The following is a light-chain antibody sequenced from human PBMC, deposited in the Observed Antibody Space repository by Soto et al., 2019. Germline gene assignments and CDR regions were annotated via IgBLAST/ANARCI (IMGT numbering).Light chain of an antibody. CDR2: EVS. J-gene: IGLJ2*01. CDR3: SSYTISNTLV. V-gene: IGLV2-14*01. Sequence: QSALTQPASVSGSPGQSITISCTETSSDVGAYNFISWYQQHPGKAPKLMIYEVSNRPSGVSDRFFGSKSANTASLTISGLQAEDEADYYCSSYTISNTLVFGGGTKLTVL. CDR1: SSDVGAYNF.